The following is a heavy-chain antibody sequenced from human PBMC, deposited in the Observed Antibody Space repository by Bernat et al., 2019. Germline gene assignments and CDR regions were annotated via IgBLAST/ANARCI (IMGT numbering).Heavy chain of an antibody. CDR1: GYTFTSYG. V-gene: IGHV1-18*01. CDR2: ISAYNGNT. Sequence: QVQLVQSGAEVKKPGASVKVSCKASGYTFTSYGISWVRQAPGQGLEWMGWISAYNGNTNYAQKLQGRVTMTTDTSTSTAYMELRSLRSDDTAVYYCARVGDDFWSGYYFGGTPNSYGMDVGGQGTTVTVSS. J-gene: IGHJ6*02. CDR3: ARVGDDFWSGYYFGGTPNSYGMDV. D-gene: IGHD3-3*01.